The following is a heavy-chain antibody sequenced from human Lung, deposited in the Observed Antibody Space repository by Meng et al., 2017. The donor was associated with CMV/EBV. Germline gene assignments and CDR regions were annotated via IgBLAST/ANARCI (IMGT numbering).Heavy chain of an antibody. Sequence: VQRQESGPGLVEPSQPLSLTCTVSGGSMSSGNYYWSWIRQPPGKGLEWIGYIHHSGSAYYNPSLKSRVSISVDKSKNQFSLNLNSMTAADTAVYYCASFDHIPRRNYFDYWDQGTLVTVSS. D-gene: IGHD2-21*01. CDR1: GGSMSSGNYY. V-gene: IGHV4-30-4*01. J-gene: IGHJ4*02. CDR2: IHHSGSA. CDR3: ASFDHIPRRNYFDY.